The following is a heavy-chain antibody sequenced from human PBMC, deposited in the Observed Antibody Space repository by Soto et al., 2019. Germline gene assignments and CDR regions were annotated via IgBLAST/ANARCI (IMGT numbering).Heavy chain of an antibody. D-gene: IGHD6-13*01. CDR2: IYYSGST. CDR1: GGSISSSTYY. V-gene: IGHV4-39*01. CDR3: AGSIAAAGGAIRYFDY. Sequence: SETLSLTCTVSGGSISSSTYYWGWIRQPPGKGLEWIGSIYYSGSTYYNPSLKSRVTISVDTSKNQFSLKLNSVTAADTAVYYCAGSIAAAGGAIRYFDYWGQGALVTVSS. J-gene: IGHJ4*02.